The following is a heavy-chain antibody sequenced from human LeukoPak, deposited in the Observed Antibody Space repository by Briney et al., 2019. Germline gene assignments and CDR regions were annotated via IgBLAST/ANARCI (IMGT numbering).Heavy chain of an antibody. J-gene: IGHJ4*02. CDR3: ARDRGNGFNSYFFDY. Sequence: GGSLRLSCAASGFTFSDYWMSWVRQAPGKGLEWVANIKQDGSEKYSVDCVKGRFTISRDNAKNSLFLQMNSLRAEDTALYYCARDRGNGFNSYFFDYWGQGTLVTVSS. CDR2: IKQDGSEK. CDR1: GFTFSDYW. D-gene: IGHD5-24*01. V-gene: IGHV3-7*01.